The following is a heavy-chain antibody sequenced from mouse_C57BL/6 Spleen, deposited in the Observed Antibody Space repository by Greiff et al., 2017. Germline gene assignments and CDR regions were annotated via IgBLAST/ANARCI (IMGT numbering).Heavy chain of an antibody. D-gene: IGHD1-1*01. CDR2: ILPGSGST. Sequence: QVQLQQSGAELLKPGASVKLSCKATGYTFTGYWIMWVKQRPGHGLEWIGEILPGSGSTIYNEQFKGQATFTADTSSNTAYLQLSSLTTEDSAIYYCARRGYYYDSSPTNGYFDVWGTGTTVTVSS. CDR1: GYTFTGYW. CDR3: ARRGYYYDSSPTNGYFDV. J-gene: IGHJ1*03. V-gene: IGHV1-9*01.